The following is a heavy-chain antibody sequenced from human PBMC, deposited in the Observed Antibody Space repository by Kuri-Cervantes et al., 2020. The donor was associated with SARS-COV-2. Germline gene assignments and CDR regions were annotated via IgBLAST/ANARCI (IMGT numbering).Heavy chain of an antibody. V-gene: IGHV3-30-3*01. CDR2: ISYDGSNK. Sequence: GGSLRLSCAASGFTFSSYAMHGVRQAPGKGLKWVAVISYDGSNKYYADSVKGRFTISRDNSKNTLYMQMNSLRAEDTAVYYCARDGSGSYSWFDAWGQGTLVTVSS. D-gene: IGHD1-26*01. CDR1: GFTFSSYA. CDR3: ARDGSGSYSWFDA. J-gene: IGHJ5*02.